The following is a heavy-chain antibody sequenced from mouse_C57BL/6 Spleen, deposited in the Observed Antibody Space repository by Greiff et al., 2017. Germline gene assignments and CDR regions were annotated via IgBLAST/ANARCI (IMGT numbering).Heavy chain of an antibody. V-gene: IGHV10-3*01. D-gene: IGHD5-1*01. J-gene: IGHJ1*03. CDR3: VREGVPTYWYFDV. Sequence: EVTLQESGGGLVQPKGSLKLSCAASGFPFNTYAMHWVRQAPGKGLEWVARIRSQSSNYATYYADSVKDRFTISRDDSQSMLYLQMNNLKTEDTAMYYCVREGVPTYWYFDVWGTGTTVTVSS. CDR1: GFPFNTYA. CDR2: IRSQSSNYAT.